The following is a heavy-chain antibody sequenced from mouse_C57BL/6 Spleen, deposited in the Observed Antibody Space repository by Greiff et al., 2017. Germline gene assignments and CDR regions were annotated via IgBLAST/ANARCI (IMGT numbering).Heavy chain of an antibody. J-gene: IGHJ2*01. Sequence: VQLQQSGPELVKPGASVTISCKASGYSFTSYYIHWVKQRPGQGLEWIGWIYPGSGNTKYNEKFKGKATLTADTSSSTAYMQLSSLTSEDSAVYYCAREGGYHFDYWGQGTTLTVSS. CDR1: GYSFTSYY. CDR2: IYPGSGNT. V-gene: IGHV1-66*01. D-gene: IGHD2-2*01. CDR3: AREGGYHFDY.